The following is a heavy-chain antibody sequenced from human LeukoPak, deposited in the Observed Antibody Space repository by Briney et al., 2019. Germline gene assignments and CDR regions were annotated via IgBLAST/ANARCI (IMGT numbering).Heavy chain of an antibody. D-gene: IGHD3-10*01. CDR1: GFTFSSYA. CDR2: ISGSGGDT. V-gene: IGHV3-23*01. J-gene: IGHJ4*02. Sequence: GGSLRLSCAASGFTFSSYAMSWVRQAPGKGLEWVSAISGSGGDTYYADSVKGRFTISRDNSKNTLFLQMISLRAEDTAVYYCAKGGYYGFDYWGQGTLVTVSS. CDR3: AKGGYYGFDY.